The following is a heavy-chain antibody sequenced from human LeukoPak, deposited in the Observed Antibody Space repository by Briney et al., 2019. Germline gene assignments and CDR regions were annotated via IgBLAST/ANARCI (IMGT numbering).Heavy chain of an antibody. CDR3: AKGRPQWLVQGDY. CDR1: GFTFSSYV. Sequence: GGSPRLSCVASGFTFSSYVMTWVRQAPGKGLEWVSAISGSGGSTYYADSVKGRFSISRDNSKNTLYLQMNSLRAEDPAVYYCAKGRPQWLVQGDYWGQGTLVTVSS. V-gene: IGHV3-23*01. CDR2: ISGSGGST. J-gene: IGHJ4*02. D-gene: IGHD6-19*01.